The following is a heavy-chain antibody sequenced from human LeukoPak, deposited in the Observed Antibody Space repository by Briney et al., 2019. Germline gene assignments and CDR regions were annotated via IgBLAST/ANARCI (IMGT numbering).Heavy chain of an antibody. J-gene: IGHJ3*02. CDR1: GFTFSSYS. CDR3: ARDRSRSGPDAFDI. V-gene: IGHV3-21*01. CDR2: ISSSSSYI. D-gene: IGHD3-3*01. Sequence: GGSLRLSCAASGFTFSSYSMNWVRQAPGKGLEWVSSISSSSSYIYYADSVKGRFTISRDNAKNSLYLQMNSLRAEDTAVYYCARDRSRSGPDAFDIWGQGTMVTVSS.